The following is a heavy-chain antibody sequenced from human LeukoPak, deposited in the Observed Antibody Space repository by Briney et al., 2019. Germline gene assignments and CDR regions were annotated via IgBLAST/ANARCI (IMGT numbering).Heavy chain of an antibody. CDR1: GGSISSSSYY. CDR2: IYSSGST. J-gene: IGHJ4*02. CDR3: ARIVVADFDY. V-gene: IGHV4-39*01. D-gene: IGHD3-22*01. Sequence: SETLSLTCTVSGGSISSSSYYWGWIRQPPGKGLEWIGGIYSSGSTYYNPSLKSRVTISVDTSKNQFSLKLSSVTAADTAVYYCARIVVADFDYWGRGTLVTVSS.